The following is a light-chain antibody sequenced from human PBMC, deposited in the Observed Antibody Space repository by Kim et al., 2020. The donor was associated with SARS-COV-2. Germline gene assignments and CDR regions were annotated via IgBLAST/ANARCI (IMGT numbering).Light chain of an antibody. CDR2: GAS. CDR1: QDISTF. Sequence: ASVGDRVTITCRASQDISTFLAWDQQKPGKAPKLLIYGASNLERGVPLRFSGSGSGTEFTLTIRSLQPEDIATYYCQQPSSFPLTFGGGTKVDIK. V-gene: IGKV1-12*01. J-gene: IGKJ4*01. CDR3: QQPSSFPLT.